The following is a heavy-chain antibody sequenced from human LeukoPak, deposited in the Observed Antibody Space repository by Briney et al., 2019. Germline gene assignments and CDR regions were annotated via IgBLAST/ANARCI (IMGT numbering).Heavy chain of an antibody. D-gene: IGHD1-26*01. Sequence: GGSLRLSCAASGFTFSDYYMSWIRQAPGKGLGWVSAISGSGGSTYYADSVKGRFTISRDNSKNTLYLQMNSLRAEDTAVYYCARGRNSGSRVDYWGQGTLVTVSS. V-gene: IGHV3-23*01. CDR2: ISGSGGST. J-gene: IGHJ4*02. CDR3: ARGRNSGSRVDY. CDR1: GFTFSDYY.